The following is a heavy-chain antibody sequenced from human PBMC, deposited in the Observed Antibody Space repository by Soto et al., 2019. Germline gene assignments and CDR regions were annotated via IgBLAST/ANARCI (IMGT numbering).Heavy chain of an antibody. D-gene: IGHD3-10*01. CDR1: GFTFSSYA. J-gene: IGHJ5*02. Sequence: QVQLVESGGGVVQPGRSLRLSCAASGFTFSSYAMHWVRQAPGKGLEWVAVISYDGSNKYYADSVKGRFTISRDNSKNTLHLQMNSLRAEDPAVYYCASLGNTYYYGSGSFRNWFDPWGQGTLVTVSS. CDR3: ASLGNTYYYGSGSFRNWFDP. CDR2: ISYDGSNK. V-gene: IGHV3-30-3*01.